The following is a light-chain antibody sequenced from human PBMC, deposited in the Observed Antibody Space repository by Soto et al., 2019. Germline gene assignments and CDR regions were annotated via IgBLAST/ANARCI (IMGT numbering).Light chain of an antibody. CDR2: AAS. CDR3: LQDHDDSWT. J-gene: IGKJ1*01. V-gene: IGKV1-6*01. CDR1: RDIGSD. Sequence: ATQMTQSPSSLSASVGDRITITCRASRDIGSDISWYQQKPGKAPTLLIYAASNLQSGVPSRFRGSRSGTEFTLTVSSLQPEDFATYYCLQDHDDSWTFGQGTKVDIK.